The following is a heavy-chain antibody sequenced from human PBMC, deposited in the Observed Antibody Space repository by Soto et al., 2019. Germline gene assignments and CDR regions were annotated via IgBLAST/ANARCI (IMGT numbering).Heavy chain of an antibody. CDR1: GGTFSSYT. CDR3: ARAEGQEGYYYYYMDV. Sequence: GASVKVSCKASGGTFSSYTISWVRQAPGQGLEWMGRIIPILGIANYAQKFQGRVTITADKSTSTAYMELSSLRSEDTAVYYCARAEGQEGYYYYYMDVWGKGTTVTVSS. V-gene: IGHV1-69*02. J-gene: IGHJ6*03. CDR2: IIPILGIA.